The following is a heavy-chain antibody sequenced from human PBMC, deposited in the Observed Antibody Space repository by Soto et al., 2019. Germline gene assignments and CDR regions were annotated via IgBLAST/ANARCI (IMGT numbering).Heavy chain of an antibody. D-gene: IGHD3-10*01. CDR1: GFTFSNYG. V-gene: IGHV3-30*18. CDR2: ISYDGSDK. Sequence: ESGGGVVQPGRSLRLSCAASGFTFSNYGMHWVRQAPGKGLEWVALISYDGSDKYYADSVKGRFTISRDNSKNTLFLQMNSLRVEDMALYYCAKDDDYSGHYVATMDVWGQGTTVTVSS. J-gene: IGHJ6*02. CDR3: AKDDDYSGHYVATMDV.